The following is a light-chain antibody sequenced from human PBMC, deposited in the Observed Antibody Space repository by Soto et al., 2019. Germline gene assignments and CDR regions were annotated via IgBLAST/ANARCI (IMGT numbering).Light chain of an antibody. CDR1: QSMSSSH. CDR3: QQYGSSPQRT. V-gene: IGKV3-20*01. J-gene: IGKJ1*01. CDR2: GAS. Sequence: EIALTQSPGTLSLSPGERATLSCRASQSMSSSHLAWYQQKPGQAPRLLIYGASSRATGIPDRFSGSGSGTDFTLTISRLEPEDFAVYYCQQYGSSPQRTFGQGTKVEIK.